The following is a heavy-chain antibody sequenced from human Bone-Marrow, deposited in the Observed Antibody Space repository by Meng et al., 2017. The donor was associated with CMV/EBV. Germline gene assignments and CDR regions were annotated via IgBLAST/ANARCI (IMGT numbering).Heavy chain of an antibody. Sequence: GGSLRLSCAASGFTFSSYWMTWLRQAPGKGLEWVANIKQDGSERYYVDSVKGRFTISRDNAKNSLYLQMNSLRSEDTAVYYCARPRIPASWGRWDPWGRGTLVIVSS. V-gene: IGHV3-7*01. D-gene: IGHD2-2*01. CDR2: IKQDGSER. CDR3: ARPRIPASWGRWDP. J-gene: IGHJ5*02. CDR1: GFTFSSYW.